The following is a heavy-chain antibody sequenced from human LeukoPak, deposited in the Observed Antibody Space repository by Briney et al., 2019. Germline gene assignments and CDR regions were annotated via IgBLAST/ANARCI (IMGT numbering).Heavy chain of an antibody. Sequence: PGGSLRLSCSASGFTFSSYEMSWVRQTPGKGLEWVSYISGSGTTTYYADSVKGRFTISRDNAKNSLYLQMNSLRAEDTAVYYCARNGMDVWGQGTTVTVSS. CDR1: GFTFSSYE. J-gene: IGHJ6*02. CDR3: ARNGMDV. V-gene: IGHV3-48*03. CDR2: ISGSGTTT.